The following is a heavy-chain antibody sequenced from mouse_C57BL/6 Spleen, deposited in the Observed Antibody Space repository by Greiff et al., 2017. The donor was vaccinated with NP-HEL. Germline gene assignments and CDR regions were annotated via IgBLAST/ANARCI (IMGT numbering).Heavy chain of an antibody. J-gene: IGHJ2*01. CDR1: GYTFTDYD. V-gene: IGHV1-15*01. D-gene: IGHD2-3*01. CDR3: TRKDYDGYYFDY. Sequence: QVQLQQSGAELVRPGASVTLSCKASGYTFTDYDMHWVKQTPVHGLEWIGAIDPETGGTAYNQKFKGKAILTADKSSSTAYMELRSLTSEATAVYYCTRKDYDGYYFDYWGQGTTLTVSS. CDR2: IDPETGGT.